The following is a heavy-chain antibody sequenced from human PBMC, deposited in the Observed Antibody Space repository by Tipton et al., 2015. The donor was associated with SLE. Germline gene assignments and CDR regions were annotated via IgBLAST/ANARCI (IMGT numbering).Heavy chain of an antibody. Sequence: TLSLTCTVSGGSISGYFWSWLRQPPGKGLEWIGYVYYGGSTNYNPSLESRLTISVDAPKNQFSLKLTSVTAADTAMYYCARDGGDGYNHGYFDLWGRGTLVTVSS. D-gene: IGHD5-24*01. J-gene: IGHJ2*01. CDR3: ARDGGDGYNHGYFDL. CDR1: GGSISGYF. V-gene: IGHV4-59*01. CDR2: VYYGGST.